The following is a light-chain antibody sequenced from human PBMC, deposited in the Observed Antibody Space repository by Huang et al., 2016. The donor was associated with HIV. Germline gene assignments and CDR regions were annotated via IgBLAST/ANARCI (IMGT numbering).Light chain of an antibody. Sequence: VMTQSPVTLSVSPGERATLSCRASQNVSSDLAWYQQRPGHPPRLRMYGASTRATGLPARFSGSGSGTEFTLTISSLQSEEFAVYYCQQYNKWPLFTFGPGTKVDIK. CDR2: GAS. V-gene: IGKV3-15*01. CDR1: QNVSSD. CDR3: QQYNKWPLFT. J-gene: IGKJ3*01.